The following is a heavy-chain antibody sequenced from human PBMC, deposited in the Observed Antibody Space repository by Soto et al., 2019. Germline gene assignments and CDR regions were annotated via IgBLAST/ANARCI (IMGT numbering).Heavy chain of an antibody. CDR3: ARDSDDFWSGYYGGVYPFDI. Sequence: PETLSATSIGSGGTIRTYYWRCIRQPPGKGLEWIGYIYYSGSTNYNPSLKSRVTISVDTSKNQFSLKLSSVTAADTAVYYCARDSDDFWSGYYGGVYPFDICCQGTMVT. CDR2: IYYSGST. J-gene: IGHJ3*02. D-gene: IGHD3-3*01. V-gene: IGHV4-59*01. CDR1: GGTIRTYY.